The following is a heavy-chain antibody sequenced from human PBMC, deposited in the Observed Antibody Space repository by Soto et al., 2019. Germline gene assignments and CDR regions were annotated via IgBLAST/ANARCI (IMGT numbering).Heavy chain of an antibody. CDR2: IYYSGST. V-gene: IGHV4-30-4*01. D-gene: IGHD5-18*01. J-gene: IGHJ4*02. CDR1: GGSISSGDYY. Sequence: QVQLRESGPGLVKPSQTLSLTCTVSGGSISSGDYYWSWIRQPPGKGLEWIGYIYYSGSTYYNPSIKSGVTISVDTSKNHFSLKLSSVTAADTAVYYCASNRYGYTFYDYWGQGTLVTFSS. CDR3: ASNRYGYTFYDY.